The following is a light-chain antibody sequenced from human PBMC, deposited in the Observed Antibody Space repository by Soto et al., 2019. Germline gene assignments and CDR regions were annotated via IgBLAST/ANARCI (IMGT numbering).Light chain of an antibody. CDR3: QQYNNSPPT. J-gene: IGKJ1*01. CDR2: GAT. Sequence: EVVMTQSPATLSFSPGERATLSCRARQSVSTLLAWYQQKRGQAPRLLIHGATTRATGIPARFSGSGSGTEFTLTISRLQSEDFAVYYCQQYNNSPPTFGQGTKVDIK. V-gene: IGKV3D-15*01. CDR1: QSVSTL.